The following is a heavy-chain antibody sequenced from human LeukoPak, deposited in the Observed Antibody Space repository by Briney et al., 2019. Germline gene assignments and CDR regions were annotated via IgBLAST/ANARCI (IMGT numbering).Heavy chain of an antibody. D-gene: IGHD3-9*01. Sequence: GASVKVSCKASGGTFSSYAISWVRQAPGQGLEWMGRIIPILGIANYAQKFQGRVTITADKSTSTAYMKLSSLRSEDTAVYYCARDYYDILTGYYKGGPFDYWGQGTLVTVSS. J-gene: IGHJ4*02. CDR3: ARDYYDILTGYYKGGPFDY. CDR2: IIPILGIA. CDR1: GGTFSSYA. V-gene: IGHV1-69*04.